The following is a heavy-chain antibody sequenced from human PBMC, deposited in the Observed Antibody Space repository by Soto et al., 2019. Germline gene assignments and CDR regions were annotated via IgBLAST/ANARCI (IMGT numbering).Heavy chain of an antibody. V-gene: IGHV3-48*03. J-gene: IGHJ6*02. CDR1: GFTFSSYE. Sequence: GESLKISCAASGFTFSSYEMNWVRQAPGKGLEWVSYISSSGSTIYYADSVKGRFTISRDNAKNSLYLQMNSLRAEDTAVYYCARDALRASDFWSGYWRYYYYGMDVWGQGTTVTVSS. CDR3: ARDALRASDFWSGYWRYYYYGMDV. CDR2: ISSSGSTI. D-gene: IGHD3-3*01.